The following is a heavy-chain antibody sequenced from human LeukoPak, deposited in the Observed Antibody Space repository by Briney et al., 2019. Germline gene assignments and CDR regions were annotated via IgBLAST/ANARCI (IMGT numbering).Heavy chain of an antibody. CDR2: IKQDGSEK. CDR1: GFTFSSYA. Sequence: PGGSLRLSCAASGFTFSSYAMSWVRQAPGKGLEWVANIKQDGSEKYYVDSVRGRFTIPRDNAKSSLYLQMNSLRADDTALYYCARDNYGGPDWFFDLWGRGSLVTVSS. CDR3: ARDNYGGPDWFFDL. V-gene: IGHV3-7*01. D-gene: IGHD2-21*01. J-gene: IGHJ2*01.